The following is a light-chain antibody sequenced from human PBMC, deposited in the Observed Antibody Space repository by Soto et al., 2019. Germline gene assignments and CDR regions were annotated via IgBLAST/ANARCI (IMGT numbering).Light chain of an antibody. CDR3: QQYYSIPYT. J-gene: IGKJ2*01. V-gene: IGKV4-1*01. CDR2: WAS. CDR1: QSVFYRSTNKNY. Sequence: DIVMTQSPDSLAVSLGERATINCKSSQSVFYRSTNKNYLAWYQQKPGQPPKLLIYWASTRESGVPERFSGSGSGTDFTLTISSLQAEDVAVYYCQQYYSIPYTFGQGTNLEIK.